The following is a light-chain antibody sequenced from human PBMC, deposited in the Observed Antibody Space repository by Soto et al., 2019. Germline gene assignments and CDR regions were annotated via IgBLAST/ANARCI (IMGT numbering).Light chain of an antibody. V-gene: IGLV1-51*01. CDR2: DDN. J-gene: IGLJ1*01. CDR3: GSWDSSLSAYV. CDR1: SSNIGGNS. Sequence: QSVLTQPPSLSSAPGHKVTISCSGSSSNIGGNSVSWYQQLPGTAPKLLIYDDNKRPSGIPDRFSGSKSGTSATLGITGFQTGDEADYYCGSWDSSLSAYVFGTGTKVTVL.